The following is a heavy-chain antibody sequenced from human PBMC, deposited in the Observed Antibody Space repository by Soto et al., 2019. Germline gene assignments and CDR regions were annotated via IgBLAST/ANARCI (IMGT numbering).Heavy chain of an antibody. Sequence: EVQLLESGGGLDQPGGSQRLSCAASGFTFSAYAMGWVRQAPGKGLEWVSTIHGGGGATHYADSVKGRFTISRDDSKNTLYAQMNSLRAEDTAVYYCAKFEGHPLEYWYLDFWGRGTLVTVSS. CDR1: GFTFSAYA. J-gene: IGHJ2*01. CDR3: AKFEGHPLEYWYLDF. D-gene: IGHD1-1*01. V-gene: IGHV3-23*01. CDR2: IHGGGGAT.